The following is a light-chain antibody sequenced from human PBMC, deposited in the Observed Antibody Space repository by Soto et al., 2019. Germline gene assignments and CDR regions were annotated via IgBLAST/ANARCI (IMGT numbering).Light chain of an antibody. CDR3: SSYTTYDTVV. CDR2: EVR. CDR1: SSDIGSGYAY. V-gene: IGLV2-14*01. Sequence: QSALTQPASVSGSPGQSITISCTGTSSDIGSGYAYVSWYQQHPGKAPKVIIYEVRHRPSTVSSRFSGSRSGNTASLTISGLQAEDEAYYYCSSYTTYDTVVFGGGTKLTVL. J-gene: IGLJ3*02.